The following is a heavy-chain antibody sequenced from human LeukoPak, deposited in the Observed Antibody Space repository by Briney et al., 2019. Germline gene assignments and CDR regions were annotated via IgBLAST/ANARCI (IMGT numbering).Heavy chain of an antibody. J-gene: IGHJ6*02. CDR2: IYHSGST. Sequence: SETLSLTCAVSGGSISSGGYSWSWIRQPPGKGLEWIGYIYHSGSTYYNPSLKSRVTISVDRSENQFSLKLSSVTAADTAVYYCARGGYSYGYPRYYYGMDVWGQGTTVTVSS. CDR1: GGSISSGGYS. D-gene: IGHD5-18*01. CDR3: ARGGYSYGYPRYYYGMDV. V-gene: IGHV4-30-2*01.